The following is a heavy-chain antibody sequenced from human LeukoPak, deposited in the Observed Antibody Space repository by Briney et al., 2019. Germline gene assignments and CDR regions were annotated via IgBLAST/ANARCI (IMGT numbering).Heavy chain of an antibody. Sequence: GESLKISCKGSGYSFTSNWIGWVRQMPGKGLEWMGIIYPGDSDTRYSPSLQGQVTISADKSISTAYLQWSSLKASDTAMYYCARHSAVDTAMVKVGDYWGQGTLVTVSS. J-gene: IGHJ4*02. D-gene: IGHD5-18*01. V-gene: IGHV5-51*01. CDR1: GYSFTSNW. CDR3: ARHSAVDTAMVKVGDY. CDR2: IYPGDSDT.